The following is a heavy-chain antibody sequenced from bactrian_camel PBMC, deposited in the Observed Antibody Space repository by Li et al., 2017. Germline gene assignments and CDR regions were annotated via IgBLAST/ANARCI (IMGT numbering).Heavy chain of an antibody. J-gene: IGHJ4*01. Sequence: GGSLTLSCAAARDTNTDPFHCMGWFRQGPGKDREEVATIHAGGTTHYADSVKGRFTISQNNDRTTMYLQMSSLKPEDSAMYTCVARFPCSGGYTGLVGPREYTDWGQGTQVTVS. V-gene: IGHV3S53*01. CDR1: RDTNTDPFHC. CDR3: VARFPCSGGYTGLVGPREYTD. D-gene: IGHD2*01. CDR2: IHAGGTT.